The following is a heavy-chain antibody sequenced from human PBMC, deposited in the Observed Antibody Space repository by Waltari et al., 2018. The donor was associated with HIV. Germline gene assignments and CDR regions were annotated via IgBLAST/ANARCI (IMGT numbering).Heavy chain of an antibody. CDR2: ISASNGDT. V-gene: IGHV1-18*01. D-gene: IGHD2-21*01. CDR3: TRVNYGADSLSFDH. J-gene: IGHJ4*02. CDR1: DYTFTTYG. Sequence: VQLVQSGAEVKKPGASVKVSCKAFDYTFTTYGISWVRQAPGQGLEWMGWISASNGDTNYAQRFQDRVILTTDTSTSTAYMELRSLRSDDTAMYFCTRVNYGADSLSFDHWGQGALVTVSS.